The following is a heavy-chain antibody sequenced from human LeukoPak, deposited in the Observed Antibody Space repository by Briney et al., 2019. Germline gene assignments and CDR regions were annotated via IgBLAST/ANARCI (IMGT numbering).Heavy chain of an antibody. Sequence: PSETLSLTCTVSGDSIISGDYCWSWVRQHRGKGLEWTGYICYSGNTYYNPSLESRVTISIDTSKNHFSLRLSSVTAADTAVYNCARAWVRGATESNWFDPWGQGTLVTVSS. CDR2: ICYSGNT. J-gene: IGHJ5*02. CDR3: ARAWVRGATESNWFDP. CDR1: GDSIISGDYC. V-gene: IGHV4-31*03. D-gene: IGHD1-26*01.